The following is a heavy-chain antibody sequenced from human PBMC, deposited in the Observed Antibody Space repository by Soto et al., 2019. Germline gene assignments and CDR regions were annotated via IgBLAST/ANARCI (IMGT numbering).Heavy chain of an antibody. J-gene: IGHJ4*02. CDR1: GYTFTSYG. CDR3: ASQYCSTSSCYPLDY. V-gene: IGHV1-18*01. Sequence: QVQLVQSGADVKKPGASVKVSCKASGYTFTSYGISWVRQAPGQGLEWMGWISAYNGHTNYAQKLQDRVTMTTDTSTSKAYMELRSLRSDDTAVYYCASQYCSTSSCYPLDYWGQGTLVTVSS. D-gene: IGHD2-2*01. CDR2: ISAYNGHT.